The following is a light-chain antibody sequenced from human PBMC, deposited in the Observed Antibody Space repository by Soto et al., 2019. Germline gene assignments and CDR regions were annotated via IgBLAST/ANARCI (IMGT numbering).Light chain of an antibody. CDR3: QQYGSSPPT. J-gene: IGKJ1*01. Sequence: LTQSPATVSVSPGEGDTLSCRASQSVSSSYLAWYQQKPGQAPRLLIYGASSRATGIPDRFSGSGSGTDFTLTISRLEPEDFAVYYCQQYGSSPPTFGQGTKVDIK. CDR1: QSVSSSY. CDR2: GAS. V-gene: IGKV3-20*01.